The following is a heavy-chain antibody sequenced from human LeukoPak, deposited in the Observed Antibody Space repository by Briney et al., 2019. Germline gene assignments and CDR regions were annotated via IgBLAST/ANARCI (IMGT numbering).Heavy chain of an antibody. CDR2: IYSGGST. CDR1: GFTFSSYA. CDR3: ARARPKLGYCSSTSCSRFDY. Sequence: GGSLRLSCAASGFTFSSYAMSWVRQAPGKGLEWVSVIYSGGSTYYSDSVKGRFTISRDNPKNTLYLQMNSLRAEDTAVYYCARARPKLGYCSSTSCSRFDYWGQGTLVTVSS. J-gene: IGHJ4*02. V-gene: IGHV3-66*01. D-gene: IGHD2-2*01.